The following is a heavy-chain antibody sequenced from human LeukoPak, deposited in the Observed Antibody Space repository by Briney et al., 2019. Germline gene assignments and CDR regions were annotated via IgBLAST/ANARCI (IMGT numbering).Heavy chain of an antibody. V-gene: IGHV3-21*01. J-gene: IGHJ4*02. CDR2: ISSSSRYI. CDR3: ARVSSSWYGY. Sequence: GGSLRLSCAASGFTFSSYSMKWVRQAPGKGLECVSSISSSSRYIYYADSVKGRFTISRDNAKNSLYLQMNRLRAEDTAVYFCARVSSSWYGYWGEGTLVTVCS. D-gene: IGHD6-13*01. CDR1: GFTFSSYS.